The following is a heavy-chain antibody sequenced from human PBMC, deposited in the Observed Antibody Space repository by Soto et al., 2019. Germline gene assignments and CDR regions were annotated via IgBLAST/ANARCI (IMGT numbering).Heavy chain of an antibody. CDR1: SVSSNNHY. CDR2: IHYCGDS. D-gene: IGHD3-22*01. CDR3: ARDVNDSSGSQGFDY. V-gene: IGHV4-31*02. Sequence: SVSSNNHYWSWLRQQPGKGLEWIGYIHYCGDSYDIPSLTSRITMSMDVSKNQFSLNLRSVTAADTAIYYCARDVNDSSGSQGFDYWGQGTLVT. J-gene: IGHJ4*02.